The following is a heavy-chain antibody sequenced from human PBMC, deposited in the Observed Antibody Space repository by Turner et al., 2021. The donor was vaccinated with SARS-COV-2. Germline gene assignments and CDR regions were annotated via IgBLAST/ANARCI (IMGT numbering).Heavy chain of an antibody. V-gene: IGHV3-23*01. CDR3: AKALNGGTSPIISD. CDR2: IIGSGVTR. CDR1: GVTIKNYA. D-gene: IGHD2-15*01. J-gene: IGHJ4*02. Sequence: VQVLESVGGLVQPGGFLRLSGAVPGVTIKNYAMSWVIQAPGKGLELVSLIIGSGVTRYYTDSVKGRFTISRDNSKNSLFIQMNSLRGEDTATYYCAKALNGGTSPIISDWGQGSLVTVSS.